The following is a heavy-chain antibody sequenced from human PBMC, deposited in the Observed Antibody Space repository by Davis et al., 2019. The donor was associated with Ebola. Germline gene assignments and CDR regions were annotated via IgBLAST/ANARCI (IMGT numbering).Heavy chain of an antibody. V-gene: IGHV4-59*01. CDR3: ARLATYGMDV. CDR1: GDSISRSY. J-gene: IGHJ6*04. Sequence: SETLSLTCGVSGDSISRSYWSWIRQPPGKGLDWICNLYTSGTTNKNASLKSRLTILLDTSKNQLSLNLRSVTAADTAVYYCARLATYGMDVWGKGTTVTVSS. CDR2: LYTSGTT.